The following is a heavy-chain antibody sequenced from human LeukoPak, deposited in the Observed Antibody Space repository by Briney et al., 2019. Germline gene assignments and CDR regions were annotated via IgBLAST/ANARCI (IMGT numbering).Heavy chain of an antibody. CDR3: VKDANYFDSGSYMVPFDS. V-gene: IGHV3-23*01. CDR1: GFTFSRCS. CDR2: IGGSDGKT. J-gene: IGHJ4*02. D-gene: IGHD3-22*01. Sequence: GGSLRLSCAASGFTFSRCSMGWVRQIPGKGLEWVAGIGGSDGKTYYADPVKGRFNISRDNSKNSLYLQLNSLRSDDTAIYYCVKDANYFDSGSYMVPFDSWGQGTLVTVSS.